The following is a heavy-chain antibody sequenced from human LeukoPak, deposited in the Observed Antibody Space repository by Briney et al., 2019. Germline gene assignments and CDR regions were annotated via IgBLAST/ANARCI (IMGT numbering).Heavy chain of an antibody. Sequence: SQTLSLTCAISGNSVSSNSAAWNWIRQSPSRGLEWLGRTYYRSKWYNDYAVSVKSRITINPDTSKNQFSLQLNSVTPEDTAVYYCARDIKSLPQRGFDPWGQGTLVTVSS. J-gene: IGHJ5*02. CDR2: TYYRSKWYN. CDR3: ARDIKSLPQRGFDP. D-gene: IGHD1-14*01. CDR1: GNSVSSNSAA. V-gene: IGHV6-1*01.